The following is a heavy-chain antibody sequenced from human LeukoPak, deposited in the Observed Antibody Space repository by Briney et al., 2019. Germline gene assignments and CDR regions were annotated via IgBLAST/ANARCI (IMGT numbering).Heavy chain of an antibody. J-gene: IGHJ4*02. CDR3: VRDSVEYSSSPDY. V-gene: IGHV1-2*02. Sequence: GASVKVSYKASGYTFTGYYMHWVRQAPGQGLEWMEWINPKSGGTNYAQKFQGRVTMTRDTSISTAYMELSRLRSDDTAVYYCVRDSVEYSSSPDYWGQGTLVTVSS. CDR2: INPKSGGT. CDR1: GYTFTGYY. D-gene: IGHD6-6*01.